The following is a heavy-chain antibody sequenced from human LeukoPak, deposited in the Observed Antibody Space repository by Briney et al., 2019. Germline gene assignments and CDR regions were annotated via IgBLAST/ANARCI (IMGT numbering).Heavy chain of an antibody. CDR2: IYTSGST. V-gene: IGHV4-4*09. CDR3: ARYESSASFDP. CDR1: GGFISSFY. Sequence: KPSETLSLTCTVSGGFISSFYWSWIRQPPGKGLEWIGYIYTSGSTNYNPSLKSRVTISVDTSKSRFSLKLSSVTAADTAVYYCARYESSASFDPWGQGTLDTVSS. D-gene: IGHD3-22*01. J-gene: IGHJ5*02.